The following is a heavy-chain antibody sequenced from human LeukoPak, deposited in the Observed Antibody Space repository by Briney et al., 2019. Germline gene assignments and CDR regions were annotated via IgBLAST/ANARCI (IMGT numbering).Heavy chain of an antibody. CDR2: IKQDGSEK. D-gene: IGHD3-10*01. Sequence: GGSLRLSSAASGFTLRSYWMSWVCEGLGKGREWGAHIKQDGSEKYYVDSVKGRFTISRDNAKNSLYLQMNSLRGDDTAVYYCARGGRDITMMRGVRPADYWGQGTLVTVSS. CDR1: GFTLRSYW. V-gene: IGHV3-7*01. J-gene: IGHJ4*02. CDR3: ARGGRDITMMRGVRPADY.